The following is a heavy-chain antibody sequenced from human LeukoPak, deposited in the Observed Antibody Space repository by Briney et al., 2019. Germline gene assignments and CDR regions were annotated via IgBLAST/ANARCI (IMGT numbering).Heavy chain of an antibody. CDR3: AQDRYSKSSPADFDY. V-gene: IGHV3-23*01. J-gene: IGHJ4*02. CDR1: GFTFSSYA. CDR2: ISGSGGST. Sequence: PGGSLRLSCAASGFTFSSYAMSWVRQAPGKGLEWVSAISGSGGSTYYADSVKGRFTISRDNSKNTLYLQMNSLRAEDTAVYYCAQDRYSKSSPADFDYWGQGTLVTVSS. D-gene: IGHD6-13*01.